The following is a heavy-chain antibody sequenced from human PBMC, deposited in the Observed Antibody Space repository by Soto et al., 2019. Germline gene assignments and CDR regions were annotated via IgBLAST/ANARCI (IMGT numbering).Heavy chain of an antibody. CDR1: GDSIGSYH. CDR2: IYNRGSV. Sequence: KTSETLSLTCFVSGDSIGSYHWNWLRQPPGRGLEWIGYIYNRGSVRYNPSLNSRVTISVDRSRNQFSLSLSPVTAADTAMYYCARGKYDPWSGYHPPNWFDPWGPGTLVTVSS. CDR3: ARGKYDPWSGYHPPNWFDP. D-gene: IGHD3-3*01. V-gene: IGHV4-59*01. J-gene: IGHJ5*02.